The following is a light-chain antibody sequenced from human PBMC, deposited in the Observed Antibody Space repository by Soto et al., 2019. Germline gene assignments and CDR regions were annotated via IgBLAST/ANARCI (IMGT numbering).Light chain of an antibody. V-gene: IGLV2-8*01. J-gene: IGLJ2*01. CDR2: EVT. CDR3: SSYAGSNSVL. CDR1: SSDVGGYNY. Sequence: QSALTQPPSASGSPGQSVTISCTGMSSDVGGYNYVSWYQQHPGKAPKLMIYEVTKRPSGVPDRFSGPKSGNTASLTVSGLQAEDEADYYCSSYAGSNSVLFGGGTKVTVL.